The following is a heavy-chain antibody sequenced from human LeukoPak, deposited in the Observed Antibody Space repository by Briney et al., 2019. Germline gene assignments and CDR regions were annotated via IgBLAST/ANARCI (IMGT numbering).Heavy chain of an antibody. D-gene: IGHD6-19*01. CDR3: ASTSGWYEPIDY. Sequence: GGSLRLSCAASGFTFSSYGMHWVRQAPGKGLEWVAVIWYDGSNKYYADSVKGRFTISRDNSKNTLYLQMNSLRAEDTAVYHCASTSGWYEPIDYWGQGTLVTVSS. CDR2: IWYDGSNK. CDR1: GFTFSSYG. V-gene: IGHV3-33*01. J-gene: IGHJ4*02.